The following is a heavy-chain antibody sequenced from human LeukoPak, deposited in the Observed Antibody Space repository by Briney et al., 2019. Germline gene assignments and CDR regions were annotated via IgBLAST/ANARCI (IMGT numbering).Heavy chain of an antibody. V-gene: IGHV1-46*01. CDR3: ARDGAYYYESSAYYAN. J-gene: IGHJ4*02. CDR1: GYTFTSYY. CDR2: INPSGDSS. Sequence: ASVKVSCKASGYTFTSYYMHWVRQAPGQGLEWMGIINPSGDSSSYAQKFQGRVTMTRDTSTSTVYMELSSLRSEDTAVYYCARDGAYYYESSAYYANWGQGTQVTVSS. D-gene: IGHD3-22*01.